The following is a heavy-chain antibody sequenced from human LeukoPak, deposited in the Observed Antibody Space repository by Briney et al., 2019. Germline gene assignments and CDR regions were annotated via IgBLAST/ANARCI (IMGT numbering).Heavy chain of an antibody. CDR3: AVKMGLLGYGDDAFDI. CDR1: GFTFSSYW. Sequence: GGSLRLSCAASGFTFSSYWMSWVRQAPGKGLEWVANIKQDGSDKYYVDSVKGRFTISRDNAKNSLYLQMNSLRAEDTAVYYCAVKMGLLGYGDDAFDIWGQGTMVTVSS. V-gene: IGHV3-7*01. J-gene: IGHJ3*02. D-gene: IGHD4/OR15-4a*01. CDR2: IKQDGSDK.